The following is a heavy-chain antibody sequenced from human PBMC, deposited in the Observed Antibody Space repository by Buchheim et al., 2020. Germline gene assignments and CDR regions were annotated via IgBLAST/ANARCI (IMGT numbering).Heavy chain of an antibody. CDR1: GYTFTSYY. V-gene: IGHV1-46*01. D-gene: IGHD1-26*01. Sequence: QVQLVQSGAEVKKPGASVKVSCKASGYTFTSYYMHWVRQAPGQGLEWMGIINPSGGSTSYAQKFQGRVTMTRDTSTSPVHMELSSLRSEDTAVYYCARGAVGAAKQTTPYYYYGMDVWGQGTT. CDR3: ARGAVGAAKQTTPYYYYGMDV. CDR2: INPSGGST. J-gene: IGHJ6*02.